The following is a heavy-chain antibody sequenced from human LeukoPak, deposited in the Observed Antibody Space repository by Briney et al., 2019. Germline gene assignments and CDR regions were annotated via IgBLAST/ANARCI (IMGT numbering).Heavy chain of an antibody. J-gene: IGHJ4*02. CDR1: GYTFTSYA. D-gene: IGHD3-22*01. V-gene: IGHV1-3*01. Sequence: ASVKVSCKASGYTFTSYAMHWVRQAPGQRLEWMGWINAGNGNTKYSQKFQGRVTITRDTSASTAYMELSSLRSEDTAVYYCARKSSGFYYLDYWGQGTLVTVSS. CDR2: INAGNGNT. CDR3: ARKSSGFYYLDY.